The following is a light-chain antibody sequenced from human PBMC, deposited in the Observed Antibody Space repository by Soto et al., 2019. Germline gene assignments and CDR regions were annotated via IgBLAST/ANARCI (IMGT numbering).Light chain of an antibody. J-gene: IGLJ3*02. CDR1: SGHSSYA. CDR3: QTWGTGIHWV. V-gene: IGLV4-69*01. Sequence: QTVVTQSPYASASLGASVKLTCTLSSGHSSYAIAWHQQQPEKGPRYLMKLNSDGSHSKGDGIPDRFSGSSSGAERYLTISSLQSEDEADYYCQTWGTGIHWVFGGGTKLTVL. CDR2: LNSDGSH.